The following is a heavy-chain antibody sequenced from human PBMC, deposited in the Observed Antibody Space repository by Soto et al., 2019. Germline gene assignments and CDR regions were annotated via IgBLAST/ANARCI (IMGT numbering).Heavy chain of an antibody. CDR2: ISGSGGST. D-gene: IGHD6-19*01. J-gene: IGHJ4*02. CDR1: GFTFSSYA. V-gene: IGHV3-23*01. CDR3: AKDLVSGGIAVERDDY. Sequence: GGSLRLSCAASGFTFSSYAMSWVRQAPGKGLEWVSAISGSGGSTYYADSVKGRFTISRDNSKNTLYLQMNSLRAEDTAVYYCAKDLVSGGIAVERDDYWGQGTLVTVSS.